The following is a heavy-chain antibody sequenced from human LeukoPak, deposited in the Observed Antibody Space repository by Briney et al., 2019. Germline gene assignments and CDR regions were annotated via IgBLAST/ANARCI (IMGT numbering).Heavy chain of an antibody. V-gene: IGHV4-39*01. CDR2: IYYSGST. Sequence: SETLSLTCTVSGGSISSSSYYWGWLRQPPGKGLEWIGSIYYSGSTYYNPSLKSRVTISVDTPKNQFSLRLSSVTAADTAVYYCARLSGSYDFVYMDVWGKGTTVTISS. CDR1: GGSISSSSYY. CDR3: ARLSGSYDFVYMDV. D-gene: IGHD3-10*01. J-gene: IGHJ6*03.